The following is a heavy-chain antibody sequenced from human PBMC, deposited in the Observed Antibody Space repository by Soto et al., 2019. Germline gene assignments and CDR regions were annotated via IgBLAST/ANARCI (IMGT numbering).Heavy chain of an antibody. Sequence: GGSLRLSCAASALTVSNNYMSWVRQAPGKGLEWVSAISGSGGSTYYADSVKGRFTISRDNSKNTLYLQMNSLRAEDTAVYYCAKGSLWFGELIGFDYWGQGTLVTVSS. J-gene: IGHJ4*02. CDR1: ALTVSNNY. D-gene: IGHD3-10*01. CDR2: ISGSGGST. CDR3: AKGSLWFGELIGFDY. V-gene: IGHV3-23*01.